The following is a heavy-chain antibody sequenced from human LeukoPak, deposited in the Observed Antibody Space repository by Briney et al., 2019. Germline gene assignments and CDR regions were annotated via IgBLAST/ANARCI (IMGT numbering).Heavy chain of an antibody. V-gene: IGHV3-21*01. J-gene: IGHJ4*02. CDR3: ARGWGAFGY. CDR2: ISSSSSYI. Sequence: GGSLRLSCAASGFIFSSYSMNWVRQAPGKGLEWVSYISSSSSYIYYADSVKGRFTISRDNSKNTLYLQMNSLRAEDTAVYYCARGWGAFGYWGQGTLVTVSS. CDR1: GFIFSSYS. D-gene: IGHD3-16*01.